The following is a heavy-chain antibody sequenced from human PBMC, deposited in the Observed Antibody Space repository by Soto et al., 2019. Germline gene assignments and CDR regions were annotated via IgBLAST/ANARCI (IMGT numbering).Heavy chain of an antibody. CDR2: IYYSGST. CDR1: GGSISSYY. Sequence: QVQLQESGPGLVKPSETLSLTCTVSGGSISSYYWSWIRQPPGKGLEWIGYIYYSGSTNYNPSLKSRVTISVDTSKNQFSLKLSSVTAADTAVYYCAREDTAVAGTTGFDYWGQGTLVTVSS. CDR3: AREDTAVAGTTGFDY. J-gene: IGHJ4*02. D-gene: IGHD6-19*01. V-gene: IGHV4-59*01.